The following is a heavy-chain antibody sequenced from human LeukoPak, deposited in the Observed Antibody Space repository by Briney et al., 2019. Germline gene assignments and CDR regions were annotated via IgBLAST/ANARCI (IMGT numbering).Heavy chain of an antibody. J-gene: IGHJ4*02. CDR1: VYTFTSYD. V-gene: IGHV1-8*03. D-gene: IGHD1/OR15-1a*01. CDR3: ARGRISITGTSDLDY. Sequence: GASVKVSCKASVYTFTSYDINWVRQATGQGLEWMGWMNPNSGNTGYAQKFQGRVTITRNTSISTAYMELSSLRSEDTAVYYCARGRISITGTSDLDYWGQGTLVTVSS. CDR2: MNPNSGNT.